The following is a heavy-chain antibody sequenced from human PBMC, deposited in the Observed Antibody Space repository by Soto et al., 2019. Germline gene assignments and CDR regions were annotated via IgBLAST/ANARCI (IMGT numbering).Heavy chain of an antibody. D-gene: IGHD3-3*01. CDR1: GGTFSSYT. Sequence: SVKLSCKASGGTFSSYTSSWVRQAPGQGLEWMGRIIPILGIANYAQKFQGRVTITADKSTSTAYMELSSLRSEDTAVYYCARARGRNYDFWSGYSTSYYYYMDVWGKGTTVTVSS. V-gene: IGHV1-69*02. CDR2: IIPILGIA. CDR3: ARARGRNYDFWSGYSTSYYYYMDV. J-gene: IGHJ6*03.